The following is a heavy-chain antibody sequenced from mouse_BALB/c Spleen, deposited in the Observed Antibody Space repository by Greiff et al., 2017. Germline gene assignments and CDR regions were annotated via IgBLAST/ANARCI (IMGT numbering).Heavy chain of an antibody. D-gene: IGHD2-5*01. Sequence: QVQLQQSGAELVRPGTSVKISCKASGYAFTNYWLGWVKQRPGHGLEWIGDIYPGSGNTYYNEKFKGKATLTADKSSSTAYMQLSSLTSEDSAVYFCASEYSNSWFAYWGQGTLVTVSA. J-gene: IGHJ3*01. CDR2: IYPGSGNT. V-gene: IGHV1-63*01. CDR3: ASEYSNSWFAY. CDR1: GYAFTNYW.